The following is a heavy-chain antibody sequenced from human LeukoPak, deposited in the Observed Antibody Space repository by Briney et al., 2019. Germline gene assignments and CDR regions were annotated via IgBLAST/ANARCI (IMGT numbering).Heavy chain of an antibody. Sequence: SSETLSLTCTVSGGSISSGDYYWSWIRQPPGKGLEWIGYIYYSGSTYYNPSLKSRVTISVDTSKNQFSLKLSSVTAADTAVYYCAGTTTVVTGSAFDIWGQGTMVTVSS. CDR1: GGSISSGDYY. D-gene: IGHD4-23*01. CDR2: IYYSGST. V-gene: IGHV4-30-4*08. CDR3: AGTTTVVTGSAFDI. J-gene: IGHJ3*02.